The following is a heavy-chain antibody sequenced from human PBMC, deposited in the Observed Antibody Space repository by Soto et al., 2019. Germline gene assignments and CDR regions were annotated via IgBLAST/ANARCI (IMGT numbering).Heavy chain of an antibody. CDR1: GGSISSYY. CDR2: IYTSGST. Sequence: SETLSLTCTVSGGSISSYYWSWIRQPAGKGLEWIGRIYTSGSTNYNPSLKSRVTMSVDTSKNQFSLKLSSVTAADTAVYYCARELIEDEDILFGESGDSSGYYFDYWGQGTLVTVSS. J-gene: IGHJ4*02. CDR3: ARELIEDEDILFGESGDSSGYYFDY. D-gene: IGHD3-22*01. V-gene: IGHV4-4*07.